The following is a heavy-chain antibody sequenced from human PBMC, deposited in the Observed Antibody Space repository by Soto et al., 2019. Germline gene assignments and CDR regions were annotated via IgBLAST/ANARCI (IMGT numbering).Heavy chain of an antibody. V-gene: IGHV3-23*01. CDR1: GFRFSDYD. CDR2: ISGGGDVT. J-gene: IGHJ6*02. D-gene: IGHD3-16*01. Sequence: QRLYCAASGFRFSDYDMRWVRQARGKALEWVSAISGGGDVTYYADSVKGRFTISRDHSKNTLYLQMNSLRAEDTAVYYCANRDTSMIPRYPYGMDFWGQGTMVTVSS. CDR3: ANRDTSMIPRYPYGMDF.